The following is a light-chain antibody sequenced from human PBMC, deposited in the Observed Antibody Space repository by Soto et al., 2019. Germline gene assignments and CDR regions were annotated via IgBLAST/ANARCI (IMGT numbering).Light chain of an antibody. CDR3: QQYGSSGT. V-gene: IGKV3-20*01. CDR1: QSVSNNY. J-gene: IGKJ1*01. CDR2: GAS. Sequence: EIVLMQSPGTLSLSPGERATLSCRASQSVSNNYLAWYQQKPGQAPRLLIYGASNRATGIPDRFSGSGSGTDFTLTISRLEPEDFAVYYCQQYGSSGTFGQGTMVDVK.